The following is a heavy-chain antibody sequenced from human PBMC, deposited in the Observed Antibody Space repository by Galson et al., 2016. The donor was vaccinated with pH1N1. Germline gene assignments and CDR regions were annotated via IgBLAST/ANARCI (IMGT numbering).Heavy chain of an antibody. CDR2: ISGSGGRK. Sequence: SLRLSCAASGSNSDYNMNWVRLAPGKGLEWISSISGSGGRKHYADSVQGRFIISRDNSKNTLYLQMNSLRAGDTALYFCAKEGYGDYGLDVFDIWGQGTMVIVSS. CDR3: AKEGYGDYGLDVFDI. CDR1: GSNSDYN. D-gene: IGHD4-17*01. V-gene: IGHV3-23*01. J-gene: IGHJ3*02.